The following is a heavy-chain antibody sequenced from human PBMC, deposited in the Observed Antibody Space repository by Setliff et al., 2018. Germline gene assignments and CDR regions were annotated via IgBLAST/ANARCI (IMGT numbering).Heavy chain of an antibody. CDR2: FDPEDGET. D-gene: IGHD6-13*01. CDR1: GYTLTELS. J-gene: IGHJ4*02. CDR3: ATADVIIAAAGNSKYILDY. V-gene: IGHV1-24*01. Sequence: ASVKVSCKVSGYTLTELSMRWVRQAPGKGLEWMGGFDPEDGETIYAQKFQGRVTMTEDTSTDTAYMELSGLRSEDTAVYYCATADVIIAAAGNSKYILDYWGQGTLVTVSS.